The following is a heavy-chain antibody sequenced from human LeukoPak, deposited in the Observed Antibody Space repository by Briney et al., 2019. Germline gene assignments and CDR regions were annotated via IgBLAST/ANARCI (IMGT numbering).Heavy chain of an antibody. V-gene: IGHV3-30*04. CDR3: ARRSGIAVAGAFDY. J-gene: IGHJ4*02. CDR1: GFTFSSYT. Sequence: PGGSLRLSCVASGFTFSSYTIHWVRQAPGKGLEWVAVISYDGSNKYYADSVKGRFTISRDNSKNTLYLQMNSLRAEDTAVYYCARRSGIAVAGAFDYWGQGTLVTVSS. D-gene: IGHD6-19*01. CDR2: ISYDGSNK.